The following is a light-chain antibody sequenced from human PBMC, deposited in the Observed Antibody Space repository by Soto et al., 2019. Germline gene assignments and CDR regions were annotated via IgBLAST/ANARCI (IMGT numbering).Light chain of an antibody. V-gene: IGLV2-23*01. CDR3: CSYAGTNTWV. CDR1: SNNVGSYNL. J-gene: IGLJ3*02. Sequence: QSVLTQPASVSGSPGQSITISCTGTSNNVGSYNLVSWYQQHPGKAPKLMIYEGSNRPSGVSNRFSGSKSGNTASLTISGLQAEDEADYYCCSYAGTNTWVFGGGTKVTVL. CDR2: EGS.